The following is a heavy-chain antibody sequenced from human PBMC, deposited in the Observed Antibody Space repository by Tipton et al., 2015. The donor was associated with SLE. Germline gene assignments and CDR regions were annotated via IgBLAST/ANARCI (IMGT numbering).Heavy chain of an antibody. CDR2: IYYSGGT. D-gene: IGHD6-13*01. J-gene: IGHJ3*02. Sequence: TLSLTCTVSGGSISSHYWSWIRQPPGKGLEWIGYIYYSGGTNYNPSLKSRVTISVDTSKNQFSLKLSSVTAADTAVYYCARTIVDPIAAAGPVAFDIWGQGTMVTVSS. CDR1: GGSISSHY. CDR3: ARTIVDPIAAAGPVAFDI. V-gene: IGHV4-59*11.